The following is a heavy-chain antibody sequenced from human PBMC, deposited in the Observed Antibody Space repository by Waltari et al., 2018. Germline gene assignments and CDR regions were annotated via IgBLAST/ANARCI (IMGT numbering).Heavy chain of an antibody. J-gene: IGHJ4*02. CDR3: AKVFPTYYYDSSGYYGY. CDR2: ISGSGGST. Sequence: EVQLVESGGGLVQPGGSLRLSCAASGFTFSSYAMSWVRQAPGKGLEWVSAISGSGGSTYYADSVKGRFTISRDNSENTLYLQMNSLRAEDTAVYYCAKVFPTYYYDSSGYYGYWGQGTLVTVSS. V-gene: IGHV3-23*04. CDR1: GFTFSSYA. D-gene: IGHD3-22*01.